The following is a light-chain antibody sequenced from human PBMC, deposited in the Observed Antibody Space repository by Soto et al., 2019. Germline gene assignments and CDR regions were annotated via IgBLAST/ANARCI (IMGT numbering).Light chain of an antibody. CDR1: SSDVGGYNY. J-gene: IGLJ1*01. Sequence: QSALTQPRSVSGSPGQSVTLSCTGTSSDVGGYNYVSWYQQHPGKAPKLMIYDVSKRPSGVPDRFSGSKSGNTASLTISGLQAEDEADYYCCSYAGSYTFGGYVFGTGTKLTVL. V-gene: IGLV2-11*01. CDR2: DVS. CDR3: CSYAGSYTFGGYV.